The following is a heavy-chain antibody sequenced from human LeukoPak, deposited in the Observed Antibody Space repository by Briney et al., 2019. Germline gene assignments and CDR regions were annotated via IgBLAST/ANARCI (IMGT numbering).Heavy chain of an antibody. CDR3: ARENGTSTTFHY. J-gene: IGHJ4*02. V-gene: IGHV3-11*05. CDR2: ISSTSSYT. Sequence: GWSLRLSCAASGFTFSDYYMNWIRPAPGKGLAWVSYISSTSSYTNYADSVKGRFTISRDNAKNSLYLQLNSLRAEDTAVYYCARENGTSTTFHYWGQGTLVTVSS. D-gene: IGHD2-2*01. CDR1: GFTFSDYY.